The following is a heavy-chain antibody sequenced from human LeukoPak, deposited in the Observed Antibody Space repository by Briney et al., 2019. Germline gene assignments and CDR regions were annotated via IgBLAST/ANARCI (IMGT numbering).Heavy chain of an antibody. CDR3: ARDYRYSSLSYYFDY. CDR1: GFTFSTYA. CDR2: ISGSGGST. J-gene: IGHJ4*02. Sequence: GGSLRLSCAASGFTFSTYAMNWVRQAPGKGLEWVSVISGSGGSTYYADSVKGRFTISRDNSKNTLYLQMNSLRAEDTAVYYCARDYRYSSLSYYFDYWRQGTLVTVSS. D-gene: IGHD6-6*01. V-gene: IGHV3-23*01.